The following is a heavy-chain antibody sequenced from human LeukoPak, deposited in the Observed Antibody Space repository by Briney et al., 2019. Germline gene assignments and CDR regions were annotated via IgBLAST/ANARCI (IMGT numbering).Heavy chain of an antibody. Sequence: SGTLSLTCAVSGGSISSSNWWSWVRQPPGKGLEWIGEIYHSGSTNYNPSLKSRVTISVDKSKNQFSLKLSSVTAADTAVYYCARDQGDYLYYYYYGMDVWGQGTTVTVSS. D-gene: IGHD4-17*01. CDR2: IYHSGST. J-gene: IGHJ6*02. CDR3: ARDQGDYLYYYYYGMDV. V-gene: IGHV4-4*02. CDR1: GGSISSSNW.